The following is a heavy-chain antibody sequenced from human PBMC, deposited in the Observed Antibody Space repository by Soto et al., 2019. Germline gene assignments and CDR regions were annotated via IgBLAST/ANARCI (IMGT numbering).Heavy chain of an antibody. V-gene: IGHV3-33*01. D-gene: IGHD6-19*01. CDR2: IWYDGGSK. CDR3: ARGEQWLDKKNYFDY. Sequence: QVQLVESGGGVVQPGRSLRLSCAASGFTFSSYGMHWVRQAPGKGLEWVAVIWYDGGSKYHEDSVKGRFTISRDNSKNKLYLQMNSLRAEDTAVYYCARGEQWLDKKNYFDYWGQGTLVTVSA. CDR1: GFTFSSYG. J-gene: IGHJ4*02.